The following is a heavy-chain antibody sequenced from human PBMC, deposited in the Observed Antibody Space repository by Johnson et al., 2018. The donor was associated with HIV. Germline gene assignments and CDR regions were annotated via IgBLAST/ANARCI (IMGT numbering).Heavy chain of an antibody. D-gene: IGHD3-10*01. CDR2: ISYDGSNK. V-gene: IGHV3-30-3*01. CDR3: ARAHYGSGSLDI. Sequence: QVQLVESGRGVVQPGTSLRLSCAASGFTFSSYAVHWVRQAPGKGLEWVAVISYDGSNKYSADSVMGRFTISRDNSKNTLYLQMNSLRAEDTAVYYCARAHYGSGSLDIWGQGTMVTVSS. J-gene: IGHJ3*02. CDR1: GFTFSSYA.